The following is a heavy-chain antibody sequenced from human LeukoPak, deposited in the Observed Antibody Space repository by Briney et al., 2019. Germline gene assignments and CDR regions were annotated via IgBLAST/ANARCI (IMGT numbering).Heavy chain of an antibody. CDR1: GFTFDDYG. J-gene: IGHJ4*02. V-gene: IGHV3-20*04. Sequence: GGSLRLSCAASGFTFDDYGMSWVRQAPGKGLEWVSGINWNGGSTGYADSVKGRFTISRDNAKTSLYLQMNSLRAEDTALYYCARGYADTGFWGGYKGGLDYWGQGTLVTVSS. CDR2: INWNGGST. D-gene: IGHD3-3*01. CDR3: ARGYADTGFWGGYKGGLDY.